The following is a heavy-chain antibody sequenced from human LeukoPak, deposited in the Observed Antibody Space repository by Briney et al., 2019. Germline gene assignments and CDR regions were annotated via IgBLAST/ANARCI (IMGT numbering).Heavy chain of an antibody. V-gene: IGHV1-2*06. Sequence: ASVKVSCKASGYTFTGYYMHWVRQAPGQGLEWMGRINPNSGGTNYAQKFQGRVTMTRDTSISTAYMELSSLRSEDTAVYYCARNDYYDSSAYYSGPRNWFDPWGQGTLVTVSS. CDR3: ARNDYYDSSAYYSGPRNWFDP. D-gene: IGHD3-22*01. CDR1: GYTFTGYY. J-gene: IGHJ5*02. CDR2: INPNSGGT.